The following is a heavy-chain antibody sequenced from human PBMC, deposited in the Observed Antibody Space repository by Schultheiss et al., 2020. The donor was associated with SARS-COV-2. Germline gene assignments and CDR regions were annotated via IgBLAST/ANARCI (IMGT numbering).Heavy chain of an antibody. CDR1: GFTFSSYG. J-gene: IGHJ6*02. D-gene: IGHD2-2*02. CDR3: ARDDCSSTSCYNPYYYYYGMDV. CDR2: IWYDGSNK. V-gene: IGHV3-33*08. Sequence: GESLKISCAASGFTFSSYGMHWVRQAPGKGLEWVAVIWYDGSNKYYADSVKGRFTISRDNSKNTLYLQMNSLRSEDTAVYYCARDDCSSTSCYNPYYYYYGMDVWGQGTTVTVSS.